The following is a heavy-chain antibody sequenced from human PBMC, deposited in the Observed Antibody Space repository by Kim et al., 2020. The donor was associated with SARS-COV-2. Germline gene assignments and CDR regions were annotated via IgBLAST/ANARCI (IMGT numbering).Heavy chain of an antibody. J-gene: IGHJ5*02. CDR2: ISWNSDSI. CDR3: TRDIIFRSYPRGGFEH. D-gene: IGHD3-16*02. V-gene: IGHV3-9*01. CDR1: GYNFGDYA. Sequence: GGSLRLSCEGTGYNFGDYAMNWVRQAPGKGLEWVACISWNSDSIGYADSVKGRFTVSRDNSKNSLYLQMTNLRAGDTALYYCTRDIIFRSYPRGGFEHWGQGTQVTVSS.